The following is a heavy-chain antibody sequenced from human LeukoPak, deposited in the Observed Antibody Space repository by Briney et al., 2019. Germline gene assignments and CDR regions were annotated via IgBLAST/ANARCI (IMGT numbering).Heavy chain of an antibody. Sequence: GGSLRLSCAASGFTVSSNYMSWVRQAPGKGLEWVSAISGSGGSTYYADSVKGRFTISRDNSKNTLYLQMNSLRAEDTAVYYCAKGDYGDYGMDVWGQGTTVTVSS. V-gene: IGHV3-23*01. D-gene: IGHD4-17*01. CDR1: GFTVSSNY. CDR2: ISGSGGST. J-gene: IGHJ6*02. CDR3: AKGDYGDYGMDV.